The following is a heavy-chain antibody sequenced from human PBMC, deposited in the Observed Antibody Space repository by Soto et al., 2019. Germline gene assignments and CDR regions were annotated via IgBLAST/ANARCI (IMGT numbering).Heavy chain of an antibody. CDR1: GGSISGYY. V-gene: IGHV4-59*01. D-gene: IGHD2-21*02. CDR2: MYYSGTT. CDR3: GRGVRLDCGQPPQLDY. J-gene: IGHJ4*02. Sequence: QVQLQESGPGLVKPSEPLSLTCSVSGGSISGYYWSWIRQPPGMGLEWIGYMYYSGTTNYNPSLNSRVTISVDTTKNQVSLKVTSVTAADTAVYYCGRGVRLDCGQPPQLDYWGQGPLVTVSS.